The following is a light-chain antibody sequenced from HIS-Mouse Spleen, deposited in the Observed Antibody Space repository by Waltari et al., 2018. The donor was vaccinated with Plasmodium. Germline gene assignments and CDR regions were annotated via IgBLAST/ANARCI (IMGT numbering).Light chain of an antibody. CDR1: SSDVGGYNY. J-gene: IGLJ2*01. CDR2: DVS. Sequence: QSALTQPRSVSGSPGQSVTISCTGTSSDVGGYNYVSWYQQHPGKAPKLMMYDVSKRPSGVPDRFSGSKSGNTASLTISGLQAEDEVDYYCCSYAGSFVFGGGTKLTVL. V-gene: IGLV2-11*01. CDR3: CSYAGSFV.